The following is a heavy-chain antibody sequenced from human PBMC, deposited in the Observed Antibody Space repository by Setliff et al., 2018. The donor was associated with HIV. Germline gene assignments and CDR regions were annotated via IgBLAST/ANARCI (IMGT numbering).Heavy chain of an antibody. J-gene: IGHJ6*03. D-gene: IGHD3-22*01. CDR1: GGSISSSY. Sequence: SETLSLTCTVSGGSISSSYWTWTRQPPGKGLEWIGNIHYSGSTNYNPSLKSRVTISVDTSKNQFSLKLSSVTAADTAVYYCARARTPYYYDSSAYYFNYYYMDVWGKGTTVTVSS. CDR2: IHYSGST. V-gene: IGHV4-59*01. CDR3: ARARTPYYYDSSAYYFNYYYMDV.